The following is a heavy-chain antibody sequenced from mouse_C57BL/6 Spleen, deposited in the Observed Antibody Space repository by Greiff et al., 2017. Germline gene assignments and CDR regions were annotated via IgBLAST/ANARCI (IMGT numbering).Heavy chain of an antibody. CDR1: GYTFTSYW. Sequence: QVQLKQPGAELVMPGASVKLSCKASGYTFTSYWMHWVKQRPGQGLEWIGEIDPSDSYTNYNQKFKGKSTLTVDKSSSTAYMQLSSLTSEDSAVYYCARRLGGYFDYWGQGTTLTVSS. J-gene: IGHJ2*01. CDR2: IDPSDSYT. D-gene: IGHD2-4*01. V-gene: IGHV1-69*01. CDR3: ARRLGGYFDY.